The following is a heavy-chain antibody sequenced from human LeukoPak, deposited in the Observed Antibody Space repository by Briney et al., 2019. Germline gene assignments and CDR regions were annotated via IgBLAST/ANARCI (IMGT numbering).Heavy chain of an antibody. V-gene: IGHV3-33*01. CDR1: GFTFSSYG. J-gene: IGHJ6*02. Sequence: HPGGSLRLSCAASGFTFSSYGMHWVRQAPGTGLEWVAVIWYDGSNKYYADSVKGRFTISRDNSKNTLYLQMNSLRAEDTAVYYCARVQSAYYYYYGMDVWGQGTTVTVSS. CDR2: IWYDGSNK. CDR3: ARVQSAYYYYYGMDV.